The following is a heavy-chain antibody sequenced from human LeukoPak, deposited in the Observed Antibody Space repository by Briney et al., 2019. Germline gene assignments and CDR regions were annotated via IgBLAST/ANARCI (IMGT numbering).Heavy chain of an antibody. V-gene: IGHV1-69*13. CDR3: AFRSTVTTIDY. D-gene: IGHD4-17*01. Sequence: ASVTVSCTASGGTFSSYAISWVRQAPGQGLEWMGGIIPIFGTANYAQKFQGRVTITADESTSTAYMELSSLRSEDTAVYYCAFRSTVTTIDYWGQGTLVTVSS. CDR2: IIPIFGTA. CDR1: GGTFSSYA. J-gene: IGHJ4*02.